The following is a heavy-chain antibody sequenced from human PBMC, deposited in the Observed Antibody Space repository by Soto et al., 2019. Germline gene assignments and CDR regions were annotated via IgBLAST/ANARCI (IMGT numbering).Heavy chain of an antibody. CDR2: IKSKTNDGTT. D-gene: IGHD4-17*01. V-gene: IGHV3-15*01. Sequence: GGSLRLSCAASGFTFSNAWMSWVRQAPGKGLEWVGRIKSKTNDGTTDYAAPGKGRFTISREDSKNTLYLQMNSLKTEDTAVYYCTTAGDYEDGAFDIWGQGTMVTVSS. CDR3: TTAGDYEDGAFDI. J-gene: IGHJ3*02. CDR1: GFTFSNAW.